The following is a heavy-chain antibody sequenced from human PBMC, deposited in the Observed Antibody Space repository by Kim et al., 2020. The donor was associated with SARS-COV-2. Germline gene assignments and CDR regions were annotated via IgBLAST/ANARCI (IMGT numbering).Heavy chain of an antibody. V-gene: IGHV3-48*03. Sequence: DSVKGRFTISRDNAKNSLYLQMNSLRAEDTAVYYCARDGGYYDSSAYLDYWGQGTLVTVSS. J-gene: IGHJ4*02. D-gene: IGHD3-22*01. CDR3: ARDGGYYDSSAYLDY.